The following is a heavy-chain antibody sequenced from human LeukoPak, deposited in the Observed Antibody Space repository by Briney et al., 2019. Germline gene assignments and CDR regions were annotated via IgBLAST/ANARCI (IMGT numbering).Heavy chain of an antibody. CDR2: TYYRSKWYN. V-gene: IGHV6-1*01. CDR3: ARGYHYDSSGYDRFDS. D-gene: IGHD3-22*01. CDR1: GDRVSSNTGA. Sequence: SQTLSLTCAISGDRVSSNTGAWNWIRQSPSRGLEWLGRTYYRSKWYNDYALSVKSRVSINPDTSKDQFSLHLNPVTPEDTAVYYCARGYHYDSSGYDRFDSWGQGTLVTVSS. J-gene: IGHJ4*02.